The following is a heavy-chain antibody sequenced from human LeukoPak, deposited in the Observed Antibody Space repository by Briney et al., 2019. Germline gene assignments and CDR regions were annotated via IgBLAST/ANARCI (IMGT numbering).Heavy chain of an antibody. CDR1: GGSIDSYY. V-gene: IGHV4-59*01. Sequence: SETLSLTCTVSGGSIDSYYWSWIRQPPGKGLEWIGYTYYTGSTEYHPSLKSRVTISLDTSKNQFSLKLTSVPAADTAVYYCARVYQSAEYYFDYWGQGNLVSVSS. J-gene: IGHJ4*02. CDR3: ARVYQSAEYYFDY. D-gene: IGHD2-2*01. CDR2: TYYTGST.